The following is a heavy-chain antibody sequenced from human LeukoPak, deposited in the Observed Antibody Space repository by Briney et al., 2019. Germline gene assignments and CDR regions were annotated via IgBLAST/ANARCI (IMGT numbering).Heavy chain of an antibody. V-gene: IGHV1-8*03. J-gene: IGHJ3*02. CDR2: MNPNSGNT. CDR1: GYTFTSYD. CDR3: ARELYYYDSSGYYSGGYDAFDI. Sequence: ASVKVSCKASGYTFTSYDINWVRQATGQGLEWMGWMNPNSGNTGYAQKFQGRVTITRNTSISTAYMELSSLRSEDTAVYYCARELYYYDSSGYYSGGYDAFDIWGQGTMVTVSS. D-gene: IGHD3-22*01.